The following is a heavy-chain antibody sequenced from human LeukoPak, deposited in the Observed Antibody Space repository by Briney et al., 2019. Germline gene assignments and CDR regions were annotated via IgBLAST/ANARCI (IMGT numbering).Heavy chain of an antibody. V-gene: IGHV1-69*05. D-gene: IGHD3-10*01. CDR3: ARGRWGITMVRGVINNWFDP. CDR1: GGTFSSYA. J-gene: IGHJ5*02. CDR2: IIPIFGTA. Sequence: ASVKVSCKASGGTFSSYAISWVRQASGQGLEWMGGIIPIFGTANYAQKFQGRVTITTDESTSTAYMELSSLRSEDTAVYYCARGRWGITMVRGVINNWFDPWGQGTLVTVSS.